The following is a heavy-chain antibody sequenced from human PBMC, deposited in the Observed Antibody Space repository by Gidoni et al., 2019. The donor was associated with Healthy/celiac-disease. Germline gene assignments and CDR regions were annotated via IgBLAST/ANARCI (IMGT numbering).Heavy chain of an antibody. V-gene: IGHV1-24*01. J-gene: IGHJ4*02. CDR3: ATDGPIVGLWFGELLRY. CDR1: GYTLTELS. Sequence: QVQLVQSGAEVQKPGASVKVSCKVSGYTLTELSMPWVRQAPGKGLEWMGGFDPEDGETIYAQKFQGRVTMTEDTSTDTAYMELSSLRSEDTAVYYCATDGPIVGLWFGELLRYWGQGTLVTVSS. D-gene: IGHD3-10*01. CDR2: FDPEDGET.